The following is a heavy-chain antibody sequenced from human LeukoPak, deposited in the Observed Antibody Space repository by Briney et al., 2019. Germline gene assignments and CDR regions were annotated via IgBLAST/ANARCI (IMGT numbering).Heavy chain of an antibody. CDR1: GYTFTGYY. J-gene: IGHJ6*03. Sequence: GASVKVSCKASGYTFTGYYMHWVRQAPGQGLEWMGWINPNSGGTNYAQKFQGRVTMTRDTSISTAYMELSRLRSDDTAVYYCARDLFWNDEAYYYYYMDVWGKGTTVTASS. CDR2: INPNSGGT. D-gene: IGHD1-1*01. V-gene: IGHV1-2*02. CDR3: ARDLFWNDEAYYYYYMDV.